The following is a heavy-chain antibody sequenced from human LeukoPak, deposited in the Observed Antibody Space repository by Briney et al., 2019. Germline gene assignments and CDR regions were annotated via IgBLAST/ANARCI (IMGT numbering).Heavy chain of an antibody. CDR2: VYHVGTT. CDR3: ARDLSSYGIFDY. V-gene: IGHV4-38-2*02. J-gene: IGHJ4*02. Sequence: SETLSLTCTVSGYSISSGYFWGWIRQPPGKGLEWIGVYHVGTTDYNPSLKSRVTISVDKSKNQFSLKLSSVTAADTAVYYCARDLSSYGIFDYWGQGTLVTVSS. CDR1: GYSISSGYF. D-gene: IGHD5-18*01.